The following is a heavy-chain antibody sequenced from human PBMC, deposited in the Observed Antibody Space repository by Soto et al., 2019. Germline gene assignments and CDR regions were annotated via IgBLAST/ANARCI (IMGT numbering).Heavy chain of an antibody. J-gene: IGHJ4*02. Sequence: EVQLVESGGDLVQPGGSLRLSCAASGFTFSDYDMHWVRQVTGKGLEWVSTISTAGDTYYPGSVKGRFTISRENAKNSLFLQMNSLRADDTAVYYCARGRDSGLYYFDYWGQGTRVTVSS. V-gene: IGHV3-13*01. CDR3: ARGRDSGLYYFDY. CDR2: ISTAGDT. CDR1: GFTFSDYD. D-gene: IGHD2-21*01.